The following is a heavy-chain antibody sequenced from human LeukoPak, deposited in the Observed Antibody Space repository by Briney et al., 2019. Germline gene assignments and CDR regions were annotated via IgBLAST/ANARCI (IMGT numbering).Heavy chain of an antibody. D-gene: IGHD4-17*01. CDR2: IKPDGSEI. CDR3: AEGSNYGDSAF. CDR1: GFPFRSYW. J-gene: IGHJ4*02. Sequence: GGSLRLSCAASGFPFRSYWMSWVRQFPGKGLEWVANIKPDGSEIYYVDSVKGRFVVSRDNAKNSLYLQMNSLRAEGTAMYYCAEGSNYGDSAFWGQGTLVTVSS. V-gene: IGHV3-7*01.